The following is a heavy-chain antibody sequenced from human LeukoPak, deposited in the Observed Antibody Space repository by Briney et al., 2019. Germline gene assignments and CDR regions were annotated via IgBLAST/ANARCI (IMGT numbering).Heavy chain of an antibody. CDR3: ARMTDY. CDR2: IYYSGST. CDR1: GGSISSXSXX. Sequence: XVSGGSISSXSXXXGWIRQPPGKGLEWIGSIYYSGSTDYNPSLKSRVTISVDTSKNQFSLKLTSVTAADTAVYYCARMTDYWGQGTLVTVSS. V-gene: IGHV4-39*01. J-gene: IGHJ4*02.